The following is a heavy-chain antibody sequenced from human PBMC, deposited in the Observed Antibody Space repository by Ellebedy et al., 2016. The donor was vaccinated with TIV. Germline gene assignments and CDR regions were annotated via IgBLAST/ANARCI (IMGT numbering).Heavy chain of an antibody. CDR2: INPSGGST. J-gene: IGHJ6*02. CDR1: GYTFTSYY. D-gene: IGHD3-3*01. V-gene: IGHV1-46*04. CDR3: ARDIFTIFGVVPMGYGMDV. Sequence: AASVKVSCKASGYTFTSYYMHWVRQAPGQGLEWMGIINPSGGSTSYAQKLQGRVTMTRDTSTSTVYMELSSLRSEDTAVYYCARDIFTIFGVVPMGYGMDVWGQGTTVTVSS.